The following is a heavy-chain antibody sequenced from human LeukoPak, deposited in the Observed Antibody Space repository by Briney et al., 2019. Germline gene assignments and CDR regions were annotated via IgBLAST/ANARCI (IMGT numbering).Heavy chain of an antibody. V-gene: IGHV4-34*01. J-gene: IGHJ4*02. CDR3: AREAGSYDSSGYYSLYYSFDY. CDR2: VYHTGST. Sequence: PSETLSLTCAVYGGSFSGYYWNWIRQPPGKGLEWIGEVYHTGSTNYNPSLKSRVTISVDTSKNQFSLKLTSVTAADTAVYYCAREAGSYDSSGYYSLYYSFDYWGQGTLVTVSS. D-gene: IGHD3-22*01. CDR1: GGSFSGYY.